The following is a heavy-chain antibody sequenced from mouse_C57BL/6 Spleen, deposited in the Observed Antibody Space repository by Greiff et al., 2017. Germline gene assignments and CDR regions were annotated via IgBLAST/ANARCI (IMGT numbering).Heavy chain of an antibody. CDR3: ARWDYGNYDAMDY. D-gene: IGHD2-1*01. V-gene: IGHV1-26*01. Sequence: EVKLQQSGPELVKPGASVKISCKASGYTFTDYYMNWVKQSHGKSLEWIGDINPNNGGTSYNQKFKGKATLTVDKSSSTAYIELRSLTSEDSAVYYCARWDYGNYDAMDYGGQGTSVTVSS. CDR1: GYTFTDYY. J-gene: IGHJ4*01. CDR2: INPNNGGT.